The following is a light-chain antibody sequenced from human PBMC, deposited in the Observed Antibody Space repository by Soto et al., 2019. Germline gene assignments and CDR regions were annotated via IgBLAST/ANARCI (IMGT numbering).Light chain of an antibody. CDR2: KVS. Sequence: DVVMTQSPLSLPGTLGQPASISCRSSQSLVHSDGNTYLNWFQQRPGQSPRRLIYKVSNRDSGVPDRFSGSGSGTDFTLRISRVEAEDVGVYYCLQATQWPWTFGQGTKVEVK. CDR1: QSLVHSDGNTY. CDR3: LQATQWPWT. V-gene: IGKV2-30*02. J-gene: IGKJ1*01.